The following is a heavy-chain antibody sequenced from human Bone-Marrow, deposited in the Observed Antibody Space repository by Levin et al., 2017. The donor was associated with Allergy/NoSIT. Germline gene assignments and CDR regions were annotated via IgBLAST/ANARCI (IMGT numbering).Heavy chain of an antibody. J-gene: IGHJ6*02. CDR2: ISSTSAYI. D-gene: IGHD6-19*01. CDR1: GITFNNYT. Sequence: GGSLRLSCAASGITFNNYTLTWVRQAPGKGLEWVSSISSTSAYIHYADSVKGRFTISRDNAKKSLYLQMNSLRAEDTAIYYCASRITVPGGLDVWGPGTTVTVSS. V-gene: IGHV3-21*01. CDR3: ASRITVPGGLDV.